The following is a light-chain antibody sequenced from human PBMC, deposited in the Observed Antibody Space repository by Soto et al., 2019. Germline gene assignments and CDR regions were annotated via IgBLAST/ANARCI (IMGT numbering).Light chain of an antibody. CDR1: SSNIGRNS. CDR2: GNN. CDR3: AAWDDSLNEYV. J-gene: IGLJ1*01. Sequence: QSVLTQAPSVSGTPGQRVTITCCGSSSNIGRNSVNWYQHLPGTAPKLLTHGNNHRPSGVPDRFSGSKSGTSASLAISGLQPEDEADYCCAAWDDSLNEYVFGDGTKLTVL. V-gene: IGLV1-44*01.